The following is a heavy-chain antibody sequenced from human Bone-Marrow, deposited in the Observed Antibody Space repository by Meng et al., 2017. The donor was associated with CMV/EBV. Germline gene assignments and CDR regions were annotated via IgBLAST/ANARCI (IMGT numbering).Heavy chain of an antibody. V-gene: IGHV4-59*01. CDR3: ARGPGGYPLLYYYYGMDV. CDR2: IYYSGST. D-gene: IGHD3-16*02. J-gene: IGHJ6*02. CDR1: GGSISSYY. Sequence: SETLSLTCTVSGGSISSYYWSWIRQPPGKGLEWIGYIYYSGSTNYNPSLKSRVTISVDTSKNQFSLKLSSVTAADTAVYYCARGPGGYPLLYYYYGMDVWGQGTTVTVSS.